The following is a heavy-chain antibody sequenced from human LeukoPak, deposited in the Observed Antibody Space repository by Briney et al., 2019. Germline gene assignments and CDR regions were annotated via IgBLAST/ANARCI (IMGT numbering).Heavy chain of an antibody. V-gene: IGHV4-59*01. D-gene: IGHD5-18*01. CDR2: VYYSGST. J-gene: IGHJ4*02. Sequence: PSETLSLTCTVSGGSISPYYWSWIRQSPGKGLEWIGYVYYSGSTNYNPSLKGRLTISVDTSKNQFSLKLSSMTAADTAVYYCARLTPYSSGRSLDYWGQGTLVTVSS. CDR3: ARLTPYSSGRSLDY. CDR1: GGSISPYY.